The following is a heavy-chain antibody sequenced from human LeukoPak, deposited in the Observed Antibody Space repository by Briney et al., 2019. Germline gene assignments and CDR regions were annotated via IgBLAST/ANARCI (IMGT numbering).Heavy chain of an antibody. D-gene: IGHD3-22*01. V-gene: IGHV4-59*01. CDR3: ARAPYFSECSGYYGFFQH. CDR2: IYYSGNT. J-gene: IGHJ1*01. Sequence: SETLSLTCTVSGGSISSYYWSWIRQPPGRRLEWIGYIYYSGNTKYNPSLKSRVTISVDTSKNQFSLKLSSVTAADTAVYYCARAPYFSECSGYYGFFQHWGQGTLVTVSS. CDR1: GGSISSYY.